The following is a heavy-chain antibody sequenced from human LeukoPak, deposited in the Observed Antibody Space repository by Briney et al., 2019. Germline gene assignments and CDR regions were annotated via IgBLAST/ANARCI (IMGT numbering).Heavy chain of an antibody. CDR1: GFTFSSYS. V-gene: IGHV3-21*01. CDR2: ISSSSSYI. J-gene: IGHJ4*02. D-gene: IGHD3-10*01. Sequence: GGSLRLSCAASGFTFSSYSMNWVRQAPGKGLEWVSSISSSSSYICYADSVKGRFTISRGNAKNSLYLQMNSLRAEDTAVYYCARDASVAAKLWFGELWGQGTLVTVSS. CDR3: ARDASVAAKLWFGEL.